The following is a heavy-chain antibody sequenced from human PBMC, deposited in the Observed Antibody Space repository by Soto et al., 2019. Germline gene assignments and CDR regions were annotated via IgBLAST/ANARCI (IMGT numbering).Heavy chain of an antibody. CDR2: IFHSGTP. Sequence: PSETLSLTFAVSSDSISSGYYGDWIRQPPGKGLEWIGSIFHSGTPYYNPSLKSRLTISMDTSKTQFSLKLTSVTAADTAVYYCAKRGSRSSSALPAYDYWGRGILVTVSS. CDR1: SDSISSGYY. J-gene: IGHJ4*02. V-gene: IGHV4-38-2*01. CDR3: AKRGSRSSSALPAYDY. D-gene: IGHD3-22*01.